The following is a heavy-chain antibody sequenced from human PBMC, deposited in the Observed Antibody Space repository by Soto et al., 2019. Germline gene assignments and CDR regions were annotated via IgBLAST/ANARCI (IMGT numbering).Heavy chain of an antibody. CDR2: INHSGST. CDR3: ARGDRYYYGSGSYWPY. D-gene: IGHD3-10*01. Sequence: PSETLSLTCAVYGGSFSGYYWSWIRQPPGKGLEWIGEINHSGSTNYNPSLKSRVTISVDTSKNQFSLKLSSATAADTAVYYCARGDRYYYGSGSYWPYWGQGTLVTVSS. CDR1: GGSFSGYY. V-gene: IGHV4-34*01. J-gene: IGHJ4*02.